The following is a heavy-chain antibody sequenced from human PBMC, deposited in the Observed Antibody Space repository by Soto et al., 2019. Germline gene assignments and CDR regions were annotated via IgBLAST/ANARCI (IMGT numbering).Heavy chain of an antibody. D-gene: IGHD2-21*01. V-gene: IGHV2-5*02. CDR1: GFSLRTTGVA. CDR2: TYWDGDS. Sequence: QITLKESGPTLVKPTQTLTLTCTFSGFSLRTTGVAVGCIRQPPGKALEWLALTYWDGDSRYSPSLQGRVAAIKDTSRDQLVLTLTNMDPLDTATYYCVQRKLSRYGQLCVYYWGQG. J-gene: IGHJ4*02. CDR3: VQRKLSRYGQLCVYY.